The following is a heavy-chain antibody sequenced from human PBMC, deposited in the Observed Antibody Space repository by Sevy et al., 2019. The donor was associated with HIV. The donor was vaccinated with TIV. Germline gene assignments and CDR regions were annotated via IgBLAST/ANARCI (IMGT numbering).Heavy chain of an antibody. J-gene: IGHJ6*02. D-gene: IGHD2-15*01. CDR2: ISAYNGNT. CDR1: GYTFTSYG. V-gene: IGHV1-18*01. CDR3: ARDEDYCSGGSCYNYYYYGMDV. Sequence: ASVKVSCKASGYTFTSYGISWVRQAPGQGLEWMGWISAYNGNTNYAQKLQGRVTMTTDTSTSTAYMELRSLRSDDTAVDYCARDEDYCSGGSCYNYYYYGMDVWGQGTTVTVSS.